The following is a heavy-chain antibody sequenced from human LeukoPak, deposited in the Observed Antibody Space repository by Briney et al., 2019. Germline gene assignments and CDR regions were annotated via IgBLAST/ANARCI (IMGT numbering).Heavy chain of an antibody. Sequence: SETLSLTCTVSGGPISSSSYYWGWSRQPPGKVLEWLGSIYYSGSTYYHPSLKSRVTISVDTSKSQFSLKLSSETAADTAVYYCARHFPHSGYDFIGYWGQGTLVTVSS. CDR2: IYYSGST. CDR3: ARHFPHSGYDFIGY. D-gene: IGHD5-12*01. CDR1: GGPISSSSYY. V-gene: IGHV4-39*01. J-gene: IGHJ4*02.